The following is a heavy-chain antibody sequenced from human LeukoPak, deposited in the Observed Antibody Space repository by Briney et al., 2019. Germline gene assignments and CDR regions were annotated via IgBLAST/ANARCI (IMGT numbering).Heavy chain of an antibody. J-gene: IGHJ6*02. D-gene: IGHD3-10*01. CDR1: GGXITSTNY. V-gene: IGHV4-4*02. CDR3: ARDDPQFGDPYGMDV. Sequence: PSETLSLTCVVSGGXITSTNYWTWVRQPPGKGLEWIGEVNLQGSTNYNPSLMGRVAISVDMSENHISLQLTSVTAADTAVYYCARDDPQFGDPYGMDVWGQGTTVTVSS. CDR2: VNLQGST.